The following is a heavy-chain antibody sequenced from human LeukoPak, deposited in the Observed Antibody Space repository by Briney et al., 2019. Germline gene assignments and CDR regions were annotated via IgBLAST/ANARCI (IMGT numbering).Heavy chain of an antibody. CDR2: IYYSGST. V-gene: IGHV4-39*07. D-gene: IGHD4-17*01. Sequence: SEALSLTCTVSGGSISSSSYYWGWIRQPPGKGLEWIGSIYYSGSTYYNPSLKSRVTISVDTSKNQFSLKLSSVTAADTAVYYCARDLVTVTKGFDIWGQGTMVSVSS. J-gene: IGHJ3*02. CDR1: GGSISSSSYY. CDR3: ARDLVTVTKGFDI.